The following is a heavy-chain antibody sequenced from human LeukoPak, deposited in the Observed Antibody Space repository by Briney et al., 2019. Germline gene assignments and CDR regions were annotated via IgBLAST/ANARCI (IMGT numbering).Heavy chain of an antibody. CDR3: AKDSPYCSGGSCYSYYFDY. V-gene: IGHV3-23*01. D-gene: IGHD2-15*01. J-gene: IGHJ4*02. CDR1: GFTFGSYA. CDR2: ISGSGGST. Sequence: GGSLRLSCAASGFTFGSYAMSWVRQAPGKGLEWVSAISGSGGSTYYADSVKGRFTISRDNSKNTLYLQMNSLRAEDTAVYYCAKDSPYCSGGSCYSYYFDYWGQGTLVTVSS.